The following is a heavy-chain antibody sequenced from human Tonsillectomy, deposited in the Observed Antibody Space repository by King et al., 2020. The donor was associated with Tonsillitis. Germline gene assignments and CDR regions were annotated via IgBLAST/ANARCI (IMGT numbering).Heavy chain of an antibody. D-gene: IGHD2-2*01. J-gene: IGHJ6*02. CDR3: AKDLGQVVVVPYGMDV. CDR2: ISYDGSNK. CDR1: GFTFSSYG. Sequence: QLVQSGGGVVQPGRSLRLSCAASGFTFSSYGMHWVRQAPGKGLEWVAVISYDGSNKYYADSVKGRFTISRDNSKNTLYLQMNSLRAEETAVYYCAKDLGQVVVVPYGMDVWGQGTTVTVSS. V-gene: IGHV3-30*18.